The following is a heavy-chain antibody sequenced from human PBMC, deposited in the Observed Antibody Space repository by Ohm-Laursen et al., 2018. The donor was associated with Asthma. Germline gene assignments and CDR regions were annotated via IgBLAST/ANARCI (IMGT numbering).Heavy chain of an antibody. J-gene: IGHJ4*02. CDR2: ISYDGSNK. CDR3: AKDVLGFVAAAQD. V-gene: IGHV3-30-3*01. Sequence: SLRLSCSASGFTFSSYAIHWVRQAPGKGLEWVAVISYDGSNKYYADSVKGRFTISRDNSKNTLYLQMNSLRAEDTAIYYCAKDVLGFVAAAQDWGQGTLVTVSS. CDR1: GFTFSSYA. D-gene: IGHD6-13*01.